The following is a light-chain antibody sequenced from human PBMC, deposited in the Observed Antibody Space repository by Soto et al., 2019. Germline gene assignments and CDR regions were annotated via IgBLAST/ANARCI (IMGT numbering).Light chain of an antibody. Sequence: EIVMTHSPATLSVSPGERSTLSCRTSQTVLTNLAWYQQKPGQAPRLLVYGASTRATGIPASFSGSGSGTEFTLTISSLQSEDFAVYYCQQRSNWPRFTFGPGTKVDIK. CDR2: GAS. J-gene: IGKJ3*01. CDR3: QQRSNWPRFT. CDR1: QTVLTN. V-gene: IGKV3D-15*01.